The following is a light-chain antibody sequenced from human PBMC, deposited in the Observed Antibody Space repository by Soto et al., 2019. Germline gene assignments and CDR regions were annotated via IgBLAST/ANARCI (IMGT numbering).Light chain of an antibody. Sequence: EIVLTQSPGTLSLSPGERATLSCRASQSVSSSYLAWYQQKPGQDPRLLIYGASSRATGIPDRFSGSGSGTDFTLTISRLEPEDFAVYYCQQYASSPTYTFGQGTKLQIK. J-gene: IGKJ2*01. CDR3: QQYASSPTYT. CDR2: GAS. CDR1: QSVSSSY. V-gene: IGKV3-20*01.